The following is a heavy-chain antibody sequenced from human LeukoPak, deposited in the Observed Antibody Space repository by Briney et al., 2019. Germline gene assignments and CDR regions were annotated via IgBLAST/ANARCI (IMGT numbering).Heavy chain of an antibody. CDR2: MYYSGIT. D-gene: IGHD3-10*01. CDR1: GGSISSGGYS. CDR3: ARPRRGGFGDFHPHYFDY. V-gene: IGHV4-30-2*03. Sequence: PSETLSLTCAVSGGSISSGGYSWSWIRQPPGKGLECIGYMYYSGITYYNPSLKSRVTISVDTSKNQFSLKLSSVTAADTAVYYCARPRRGGFGDFHPHYFDYWGQGTLVTVSS. J-gene: IGHJ4*02.